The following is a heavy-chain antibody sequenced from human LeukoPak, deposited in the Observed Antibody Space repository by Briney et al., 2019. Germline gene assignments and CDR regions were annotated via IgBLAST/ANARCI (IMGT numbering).Heavy chain of an antibody. D-gene: IGHD3-3*01. V-gene: IGHV3-23*01. Sequence: GGSLRLSCAASGFTFSSYATSWVRQAPGKGLEWVSAISGSGGSTYYADSVKGRFTISRDNSKNTLYLQMNSLRAEDTAVYYCAKDEQDYDFWSGYYHNYWGQGTLVTVSS. CDR1: GFTFSSYA. CDR3: AKDEQDYDFWSGYYHNY. CDR2: ISGSGGST. J-gene: IGHJ4*02.